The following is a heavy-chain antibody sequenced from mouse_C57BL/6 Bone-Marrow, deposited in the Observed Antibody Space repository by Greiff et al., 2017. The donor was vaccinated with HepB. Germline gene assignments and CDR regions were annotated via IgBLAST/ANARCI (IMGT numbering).Heavy chain of an antibody. Sequence: QVQLQQPGAELVRPGTSVKLSCKASGYTFTSYWMHWVKKRPGQGLEWIGVIDPSDSYTNYNQKFKGKATLTVDTSSSTAYMQLSSLTSEDSAVYYCASSLQLRLRLPCFAYWGQGTLVTVSA. V-gene: IGHV1-59*01. CDR3: ASSLQLRLRLPCFAY. D-gene: IGHD3-2*02. J-gene: IGHJ3*01. CDR1: GYTFTSYW. CDR2: IDPSDSYT.